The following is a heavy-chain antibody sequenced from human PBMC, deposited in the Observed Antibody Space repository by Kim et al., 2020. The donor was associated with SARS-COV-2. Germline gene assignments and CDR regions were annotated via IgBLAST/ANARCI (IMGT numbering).Heavy chain of an antibody. CDR1: GGSISSYY. J-gene: IGHJ4*02. V-gene: IGHV4-59*08. CDR3: ATSYSGSYYAGY. D-gene: IGHD1-26*01. CDR2: IYYSGST. Sequence: SETLSLTCTVSGGSISSYYWSWIRQPPGKGLEWIGYIYYSGSTNYNPSLKSRVTISVDTSKNQFSLKLSSVTAADTAVYYCATSYSGSYYAGYWGQGTLVTVSS.